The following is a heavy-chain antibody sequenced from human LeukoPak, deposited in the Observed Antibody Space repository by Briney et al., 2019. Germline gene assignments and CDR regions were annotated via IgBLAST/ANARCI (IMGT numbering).Heavy chain of an antibody. V-gene: IGHV4-59*01. J-gene: IGHJ3*02. CDR2: IYYNRST. Sequence: PSETLSLTYTVTGGAISRYDCSWLRQPPRKALEYMGYIYYNRSTNDNASLKSQITISVDTSKNQLSLKLSSVTAADTAVYYCARDEGAEPSYYYDSSGYRGEAFDIWGQGTMVTVSS. CDR3: ARDEGAEPSYYYDSSGYRGEAFDI. D-gene: IGHD3-22*01. CDR1: GGAISRYD.